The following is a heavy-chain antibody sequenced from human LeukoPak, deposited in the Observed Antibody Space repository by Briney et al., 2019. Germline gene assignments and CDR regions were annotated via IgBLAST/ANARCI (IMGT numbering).Heavy chain of an antibody. D-gene: IGHD2-2*01. J-gene: IGHJ6*03. CDR3: ARAGYCTSNSCYSPNFYYMDV. CDR2: IKADANEE. CDR1: GFTFRSYR. Sequence: GGSLRPSCAASGFTFRSYRMSWVRQAPGKGLEWVANIKADANEEYYVDSVRGRFIISRDNAKNSLFLQMYSLRADDTAVYYCARAGYCTSNSCYSPNFYYMDVWGKGTTVAVSS. V-gene: IGHV3-7*01.